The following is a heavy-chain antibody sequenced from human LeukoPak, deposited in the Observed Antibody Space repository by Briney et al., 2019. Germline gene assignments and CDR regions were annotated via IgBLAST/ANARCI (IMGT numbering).Heavy chain of an antibody. CDR2: ISGSGGST. V-gene: IGHV3-23*01. CDR3: ATREDGGKFDY. Sequence: GGSLRLSCAASGFTFSSYAMSWVRQAPGKGLEWVSAISGSGGSTYYADSVKGRFTISRDNAKNSLYLQMNSLRAEDTAVYYCATREDGGKFDYWGQGTLVTVSS. CDR1: GFTFSSYA. J-gene: IGHJ4*02. D-gene: IGHD3-16*01.